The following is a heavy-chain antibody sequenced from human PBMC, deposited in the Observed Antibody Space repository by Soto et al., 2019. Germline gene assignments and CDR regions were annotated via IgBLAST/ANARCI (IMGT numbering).Heavy chain of an antibody. Sequence: QITLKESGPTLVKPTQTLTLTCSFSGFSLSTRGVGVGWIRQPPGKALEWLALIFWDDDKWYSPSLRSRLTITEDTSKTPVVLTTTNMDPVDTATYYCAHRSRGYAYYFDQWGQGTLVTVSS. CDR2: IFWDDDK. J-gene: IGHJ4*02. CDR1: GFSLSTRGVG. V-gene: IGHV2-5*02. CDR3: AHRSRGYAYYFDQ. D-gene: IGHD5-12*01.